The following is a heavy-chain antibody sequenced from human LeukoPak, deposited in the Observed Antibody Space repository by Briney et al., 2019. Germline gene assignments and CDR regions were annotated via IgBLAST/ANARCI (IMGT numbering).Heavy chain of an antibody. V-gene: IGHV3-15*01. CDR2: IKSKTDGGTT. Sequence: GGSLRLSCAASGFTFSNAWLNWVRQAPGKGLEWVGHIKSKTDGGTTDYAAPVKGRFTISGDDSKNTLFLQMNSLKTEDTAVYYCTLPWGSGSYYDYWGQGTLVTVSS. D-gene: IGHD3-10*01. CDR3: TLPWGSGSYYDY. J-gene: IGHJ4*02. CDR1: GFTFSNAW.